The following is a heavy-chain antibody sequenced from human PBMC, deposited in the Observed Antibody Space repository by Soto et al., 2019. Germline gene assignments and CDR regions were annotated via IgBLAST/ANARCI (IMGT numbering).Heavy chain of an antibody. CDR3: VRGIPAQYSSNWLYWYFDL. Sequence: VQLVESGGGVVQPGRSLRLSCAASGFVNSTYAMHWVRLSPGKGLEWVALIWNDGTKEYYVDSVKGRFTISRDNSKNTLNLKMDRLRAEDTAVYFCVRGIPAQYSSNWLYWYFDLWGRGTQVTVSS. CDR1: GFVNSTYA. CDR2: IWNDGTKE. J-gene: IGHJ2*01. V-gene: IGHV3-33*01. D-gene: IGHD6-13*01.